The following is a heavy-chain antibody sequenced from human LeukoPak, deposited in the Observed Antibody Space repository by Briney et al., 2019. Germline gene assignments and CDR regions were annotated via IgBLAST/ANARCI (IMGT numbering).Heavy chain of an antibody. CDR1: GFTVSDKH. CDR2: IYSGGNT. CDR3: ATGRGAYKSGC. Sequence: PGGSLRLSCAVSGFTVSDKHMSWVRQAPGKGLEWVSTIYSGGNTFYADSVKGRFTISRDNSKNTLYFQMNSLRAEDTAVYYCATGRGAYKSGCWGQGTLVTVSS. V-gene: IGHV3-66*01. J-gene: IGHJ4*02. D-gene: IGHD5-24*01.